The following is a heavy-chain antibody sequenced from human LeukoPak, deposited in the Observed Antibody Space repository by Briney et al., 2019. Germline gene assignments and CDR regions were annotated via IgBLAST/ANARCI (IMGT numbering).Heavy chain of an antibody. CDR2: ISGSGGTT. CDR1: GFTFSNYA. Sequence: SGGSLRLSCAASGFTFSNYAMSWVRQAPGKGLEWVSAISGSGGTTYYADSVRGRFSISRDNSDNTLFLQMNSLRAEDTAVYYCAKQGVSGYTSGWDWYFDLWGRGTLVTVSS. D-gene: IGHD6-25*01. J-gene: IGHJ2*01. CDR3: AKQGVSGYTSGWDWYFDL. V-gene: IGHV3-23*01.